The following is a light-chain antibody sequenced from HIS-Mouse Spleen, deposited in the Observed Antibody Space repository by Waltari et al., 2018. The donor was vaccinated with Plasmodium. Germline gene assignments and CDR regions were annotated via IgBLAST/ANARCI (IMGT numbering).Light chain of an antibody. CDR2: GKN. Sequence: SSELTQDPAVSVALGQTLRITCQGDSLRSYYASWYQQKPGQAPVLVIYGKNNRPSGIPDRFSGSSSGNTASLTITGAQAEDEADYYCNSRDSSGNHQVFGGGTKLTVL. V-gene: IGLV3-19*01. CDR1: SLRSYY. CDR3: NSRDSSGNHQV. J-gene: IGLJ3*02.